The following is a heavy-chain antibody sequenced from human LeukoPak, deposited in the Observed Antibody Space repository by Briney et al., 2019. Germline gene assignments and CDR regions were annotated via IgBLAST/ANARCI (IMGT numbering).Heavy chain of an antibody. V-gene: IGHV3-23*01. Sequence: GGSLRLSCAASGFTFSSYAMSWVRQAPGKGLEWVSGISGDGGSTYYADSVKGRFTISRDNSKNTLYLQMNSLRAEDTAVYYCARVHCSSTSCYPGYWGQGTLVTASS. CDR2: ISGDGGST. CDR1: GFTFSSYA. D-gene: IGHD2-2*01. J-gene: IGHJ4*02. CDR3: ARVHCSSTSCYPGY.